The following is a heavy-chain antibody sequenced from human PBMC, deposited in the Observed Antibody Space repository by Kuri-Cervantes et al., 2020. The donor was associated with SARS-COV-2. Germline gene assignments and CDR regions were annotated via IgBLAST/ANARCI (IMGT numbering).Heavy chain of an antibody. CDR1: GFTFSDYY. Sequence: GESLKISCAASGFTFSDYYMSWIRQAPGKGLEWVSYISSSSSTIYYADSVKGRFTVSRDNAKNSLYLQMNSLRDEDTAVYYCARDFYDFWSGYEPYYGMDVWGQGTTVTVSS. D-gene: IGHD3-3*01. J-gene: IGHJ6*02. CDR2: ISSSSSTI. CDR3: ARDFYDFWSGYEPYYGMDV. V-gene: IGHV3-11*04.